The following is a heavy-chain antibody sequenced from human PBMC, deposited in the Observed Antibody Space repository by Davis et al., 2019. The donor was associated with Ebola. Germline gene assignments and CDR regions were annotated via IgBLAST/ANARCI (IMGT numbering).Heavy chain of an antibody. D-gene: IGHD1-26*01. CDR1: GFTFSSYA. CDR2: IRSKANSYAT. J-gene: IGHJ4*02. V-gene: IGHV3-73*01. Sequence: GESLKISCAASGFTFSSYAMHWVRQASGKGLEWVGRIRSKANSYATAYAASVKGRFTISRDDSKNTAYLQMNSLKTEDTAVYYCSRGGGSYHTDDYWGQGTLVTVSS. CDR3: SRGGGSYHTDDY.